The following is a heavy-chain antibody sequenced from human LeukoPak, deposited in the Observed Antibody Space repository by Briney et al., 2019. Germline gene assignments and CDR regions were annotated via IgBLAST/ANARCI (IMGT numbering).Heavy chain of an antibody. V-gene: IGHV5-51*01. D-gene: IGHD3-10*01. J-gene: IGHJ4*02. CDR2: IYPVDSDT. CDR3: GRAGFGELLTWDY. CDR1: GYSFTSYW. Sequence: GESRKFSCKGSGYSFTSYWIGWVRKMPGKGLEWMGIIYPVDSDTRSSPSFQGQVTISADKSISTAYLQWSSLKASDTAMYYCGRAGFGELLTWDYWGQGTLVTVSS.